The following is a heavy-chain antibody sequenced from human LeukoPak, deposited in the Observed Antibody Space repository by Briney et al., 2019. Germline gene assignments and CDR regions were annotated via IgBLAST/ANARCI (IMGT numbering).Heavy chain of an antibody. D-gene: IGHD6-6*01. Sequence: PGGSLRLSCAASGFTFSSYAMSWVRQAPGKGLEWVSAISGSGGSTYYADPVKGRFTTSRDNSKNTLYLQMNSLRAEDTAVYYCARKLRSKYSSSPRFDYWGQGTLVTVSS. CDR2: ISGSGGST. J-gene: IGHJ4*02. CDR1: GFTFSSYA. CDR3: ARKLRSKYSSSPRFDY. V-gene: IGHV3-23*01.